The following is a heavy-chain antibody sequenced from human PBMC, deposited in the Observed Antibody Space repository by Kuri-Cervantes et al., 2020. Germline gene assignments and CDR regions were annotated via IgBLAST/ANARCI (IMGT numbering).Heavy chain of an antibody. CDR1: GFTFSSYV. Sequence: LSLTCAASGFTFSSYVMSWVRQAPGKGLEWVSAISGSGGSTYYADSVKGRFTISRDNSKNTLYLQMNSLRAEDTAVYYCAKKPNGSGWYRWGQGTLVTVSS. CDR2: ISGSGGST. CDR3: AKKPNGSGWYR. V-gene: IGHV3-23*01. J-gene: IGHJ5*02. D-gene: IGHD6-19*01.